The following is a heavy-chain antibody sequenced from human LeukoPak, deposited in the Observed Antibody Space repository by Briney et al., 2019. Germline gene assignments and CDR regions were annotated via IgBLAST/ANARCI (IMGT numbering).Heavy chain of an antibody. Sequence: GSLRLSWAASGFTFSRYCIKLGPQGPGKGPGGVSNIRGSGDSTYYADSVKGRFTISRDNSNNTLYLQMGSLRAEDMAVYYCARDSRDSSGWSKPFEYWGQGTLVTVSS. D-gene: IGHD6-19*01. CDR2: IRGSGDST. V-gene: IGHV3-23*01. J-gene: IGHJ4*02. CDR1: GFTFSRYC. CDR3: ARDSRDSSGWSKPFEY.